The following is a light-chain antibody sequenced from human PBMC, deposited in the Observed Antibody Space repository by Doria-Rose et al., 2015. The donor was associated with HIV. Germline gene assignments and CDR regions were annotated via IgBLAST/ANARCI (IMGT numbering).Light chain of an antibody. CDR1: QSFSSTY. CDR2: DGS. J-gene: IGKJ1*01. Sequence: TQSPGTLSLSPGERATLSCRASQSFSSTYLAWYQQKLGQAPSLLIYDGSTRATGIPDRFSASGSGTDFTLTINRLEPEDFALYYCHQYGTSWTFGQGPKVEI. CDR3: HQYGTSWT. V-gene: IGKV3-20*01.